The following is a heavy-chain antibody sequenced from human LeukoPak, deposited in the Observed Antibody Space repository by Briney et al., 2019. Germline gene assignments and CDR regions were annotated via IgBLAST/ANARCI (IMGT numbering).Heavy chain of an antibody. CDR2: GST. D-gene: IGHD2-15*01. V-gene: IGHV4-59*08. Sequence: GSTNYNPSLKSRVTISVDTSKNQFSLKLNSVTAADTVVYYCARHCSGARCYSVFDYWGHGTLVTVSS. J-gene: IGHJ4*01. CDR3: ARHCSGARCYSVFDY.